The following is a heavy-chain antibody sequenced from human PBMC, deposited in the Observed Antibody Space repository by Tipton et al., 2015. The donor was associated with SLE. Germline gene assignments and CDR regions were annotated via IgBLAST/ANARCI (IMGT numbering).Heavy chain of an antibody. J-gene: IGHJ4*02. Sequence: TLSLTCAVSGFSISSGYYWGWIRQPPGEGLEWIGSIHHSGNTYFNPSLKSRVTMSVDTSKNQFSLKLNSVTAADTALYYCARGASSLDYWGLGTLVTVS. V-gene: IGHV4-38-2*01. D-gene: IGHD6-6*01. CDR2: IHHSGNT. CDR1: GFSISSGYY. CDR3: ARGASSLDY.